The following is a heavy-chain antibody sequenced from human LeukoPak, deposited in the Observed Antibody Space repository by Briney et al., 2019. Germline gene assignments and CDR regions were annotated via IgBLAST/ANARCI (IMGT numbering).Heavy chain of an antibody. J-gene: IGHJ5*02. CDR1: GFTFSNNG. V-gene: IGHV3-33*06. CDR2: TSYDGSNI. Sequence: PGGSLRLSCAASGFTFSNNGMHRVRQAPGKGLEWVAVTSYDGSNIFYVDSVKGRFTIHRDNSKNTLYLDMNSLRAEDTAVYYCAKDVGTTSLYNWFDPWGQGTLVTVSS. D-gene: IGHD2/OR15-2a*01. CDR3: AKDVGTTSLYNWFDP.